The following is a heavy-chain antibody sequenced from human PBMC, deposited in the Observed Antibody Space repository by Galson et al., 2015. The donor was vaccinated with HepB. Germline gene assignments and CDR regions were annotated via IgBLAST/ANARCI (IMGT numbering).Heavy chain of an antibody. CDR3: AKEFVPSPYYYGMDV. V-gene: IGHV3-23*01. Sequence: SLRLSCAASGFNFGGFAMSWVRQAPGKGLEWVSTISGGGATTYYADSVKGRFTISKDNSKRTLYLQMNSLRAEDTAFYYCAKEFVPSPYYYGMDVWGQGTTVTVSS. CDR1: GFNFGGFA. CDR2: ISGGGATT. J-gene: IGHJ6*02. D-gene: IGHD3-10*02.